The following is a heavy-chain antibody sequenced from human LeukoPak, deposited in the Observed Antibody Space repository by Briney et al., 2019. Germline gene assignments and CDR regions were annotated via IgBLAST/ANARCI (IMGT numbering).Heavy chain of an antibody. Sequence: GGSLRLSCAASGFTVSSNYMSWVRQAPGKGLEWVAITYSGGSTYYADSVKGRFTISRDNSKNTVYLQMNSRRAEDTAVYYCARDGGSGRRHFDYWGQGTLVTVSS. CDR1: GFTVSSNY. D-gene: IGHD3-10*01. CDR2: TYSGGST. V-gene: IGHV3-53*01. CDR3: ARDGGSGRRHFDY. J-gene: IGHJ4*02.